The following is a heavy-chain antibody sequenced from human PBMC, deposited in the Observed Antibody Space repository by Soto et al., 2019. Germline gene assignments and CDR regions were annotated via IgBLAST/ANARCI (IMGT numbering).Heavy chain of an antibody. V-gene: IGHV4-59*01. CDR2: ISYSGNS. CDR3: AREGVHSSGWYGDFDY. J-gene: IGHJ4*02. Sequence: PSETLSLTCTVSGGSISSYYWSWIRQPPGKGLEWIGYISYSGNSNYNPSLKSRVTLSVDTSKNQFSLKLSSVTAADTAVYYCAREGVHSSGWYGDFDYWGQGTLVTVSS. D-gene: IGHD6-19*01. CDR1: GGSISSYY.